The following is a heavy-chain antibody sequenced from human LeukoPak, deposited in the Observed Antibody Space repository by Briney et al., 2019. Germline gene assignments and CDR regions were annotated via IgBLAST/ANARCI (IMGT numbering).Heavy chain of an antibody. CDR1: GFTFSSYW. CDR2: IKQDGSEK. Sequence: QPGGSLRLSCAASGFTFSSYWMSWVRQAPGKGLEWVANIKQDGSEKYYVDSVKGRFTISRDNAKNSLYLQMNSLRAEDTAVYYCASDRDYYDSSGYLFDYWGQGTLVTVSS. D-gene: IGHD3-22*01. V-gene: IGHV3-7*01. CDR3: ASDRDYYDSSGYLFDY. J-gene: IGHJ4*02.